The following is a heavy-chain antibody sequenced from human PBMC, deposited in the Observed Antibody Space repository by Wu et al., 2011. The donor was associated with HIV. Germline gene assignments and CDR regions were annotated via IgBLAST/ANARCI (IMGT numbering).Heavy chain of an antibody. D-gene: IGHD1-26*01. Sequence: EFQLEQSGAEVKKPGAPVKISCKVSGYTFTDYQMHWVQQAPGKGLEWMGLVDPEDGETIYAEKFLGRVTINADTSTDTGYMELSSLTSEDTAVYYCARTQGVGATLYYYYMDVVGKGTTVTGLL. J-gene: IGHJ6*03. V-gene: IGHV1-69-2*01. CDR3: ARTQGVGATLYYYYMDV. CDR2: VDPEDGET. CDR1: GYTFTDYQ.